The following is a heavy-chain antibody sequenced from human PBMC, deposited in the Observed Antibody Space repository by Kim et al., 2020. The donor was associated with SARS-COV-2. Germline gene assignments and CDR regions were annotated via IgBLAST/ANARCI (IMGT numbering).Heavy chain of an antibody. CDR1: GFTFSSYA. J-gene: IGHJ3*02. CDR3: ARDPLLAVGYAFDI. V-gene: IGHV3-30*04. Sequence: GGSLRLSCAASGFTFSSYAMHWVRQAPGKGLEWVAVISYDGSNKYYADSVKGRFTISRDNSKNTLYLQMNSLRAEDTAVYYCARDPLLAVGYAFDILGQG. CDR2: ISYDGSNK. D-gene: IGHD1-26*01.